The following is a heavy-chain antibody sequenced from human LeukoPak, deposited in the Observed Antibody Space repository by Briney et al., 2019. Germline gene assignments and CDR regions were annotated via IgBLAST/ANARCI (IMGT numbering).Heavy chain of an antibody. CDR1: GYTFTSYG. V-gene: IGHV1-18*01. J-gene: IGHJ4*02. Sequence: ASVKVSCKASGYTFTSYGISWVRQAPGQGLEWMGWISAYNGNTNYAQKLQGRVTMTTDTSTSTAYMELRSLRSDDTAVYYCARDDGSYYDYVWGSYRPLYFDYWGQGTLVTVS. CDR2: ISAYNGNT. CDR3: ARDDGSYYDYVWGSYRPLYFDY. D-gene: IGHD3-16*02.